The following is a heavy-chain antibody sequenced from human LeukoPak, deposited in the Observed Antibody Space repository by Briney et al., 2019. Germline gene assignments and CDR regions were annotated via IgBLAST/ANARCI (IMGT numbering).Heavy chain of an antibody. CDR2: ISSSSSTI. J-gene: IGHJ4*02. V-gene: IGHV3-48*01. D-gene: IGHD3-3*01. CDR3: ASDFWSGPYYFDY. Sequence: PRGSLRLSCAASGFTFSSYSMNWVRQAPGKGLEWVSYISSSSSTIYYADSVKGRFTISRDNAKNSLYLQMNSLRAEDTAVYYCASDFWSGPYYFDYWGQGTLVTVSS. CDR1: GFTFSSYS.